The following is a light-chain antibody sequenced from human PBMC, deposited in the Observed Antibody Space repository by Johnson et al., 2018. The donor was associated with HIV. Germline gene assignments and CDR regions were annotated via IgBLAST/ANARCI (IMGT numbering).Light chain of an antibody. V-gene: IGLV1-51*01. CDR1: GSNIGDNY. Sequence: QSLLTQPPSVSAAPGQKVTISCSGIGSNIGDNYVSWYQHLPGTAPRLLIYDDIKRPSGIPDRFSGSKSGTSATLGITGLQTGDEADYYCGTWDTSLSAGHVFGTVTKVTVL. CDR2: DDI. J-gene: IGLJ1*01. CDR3: GTWDTSLSAGHV.